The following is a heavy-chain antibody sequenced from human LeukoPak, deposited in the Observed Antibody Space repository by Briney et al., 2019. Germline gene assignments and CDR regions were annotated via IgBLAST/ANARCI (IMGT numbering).Heavy chain of an antibody. CDR3: ARRYIVVVPAAIGLGGYYYGMDV. CDR2: MNPNSGNT. D-gene: IGHD2-2*01. Sequence: ASVKVSCKASGYTFTSYDINWVRQATGQGLEWMGWMNPNSGNTGYARKFQGRVTMTRNTSISTAYMELSSLRSEDTAVYYCARRYIVVVPAAIGLGGYYYGMDVWGQGTTVTVSS. CDR1: GYTFTSYD. J-gene: IGHJ6*02. V-gene: IGHV1-8*01.